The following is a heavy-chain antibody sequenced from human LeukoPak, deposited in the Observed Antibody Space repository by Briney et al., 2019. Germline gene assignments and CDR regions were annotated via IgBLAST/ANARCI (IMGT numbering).Heavy chain of an antibody. J-gene: IGHJ4*02. CDR1: GFTFSSYA. D-gene: IGHD5-12*01. V-gene: IGHV3-53*01. Sequence: PGGSLRLSCVGSGFTFSSYAMSWVRQAPGKGLEWVSVIYSGGSTYYADSVKGRFTISRDNSKNTLYLQMNSLRAEDTAVYYCARWGPYSGYDYQDYWGQGTLVTVSS. CDR2: IYSGGST. CDR3: ARWGPYSGYDYQDY.